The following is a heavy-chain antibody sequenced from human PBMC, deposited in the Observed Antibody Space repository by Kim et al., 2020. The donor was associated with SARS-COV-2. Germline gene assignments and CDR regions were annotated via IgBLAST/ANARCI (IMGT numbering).Heavy chain of an antibody. CDR3: AKDRYYYGSGSYYKPPYYGMDV. D-gene: IGHD3-10*01. Sequence: GGSLRLSCAASGFTFSSYAMSWVRQAPGKGLEWVSVIYSGGSSTYYADSVKGRFTISRDNSKNTLYLQMNSLRAEDTAVYYCAKDRYYYGSGSYYKPPYYGMDVWGQGTTVTVSS. CDR1: GFTFSSYA. CDR2: IYSGGSST. V-gene: IGHV3-23*03. J-gene: IGHJ6*02.